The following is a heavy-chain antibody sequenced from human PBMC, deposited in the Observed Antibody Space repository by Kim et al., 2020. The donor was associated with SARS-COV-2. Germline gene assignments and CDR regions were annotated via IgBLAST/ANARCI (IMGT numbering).Heavy chain of an antibody. Sequence: GGSLRLSCAASGFTISSSYMSWVRQAPGEGLEWVSVIYSGGSTYYADSVKGRFTISRDTSKNTVYLQMHSLRGEDTAVYYCARESGWNLGFYADWGQGTL. CDR1: GFTISSSY. V-gene: IGHV3-66*01. CDR3: ARESGWNLGFYAD. J-gene: IGHJ4*02. CDR2: IYSGGST. D-gene: IGHD6-19*01.